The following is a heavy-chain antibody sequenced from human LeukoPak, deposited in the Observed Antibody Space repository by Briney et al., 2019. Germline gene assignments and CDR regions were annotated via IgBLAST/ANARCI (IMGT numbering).Heavy chain of an antibody. CDR1: VGSISSYY. Sequence: PSETLSLTCTVSVGSISSYYWSWIRQPAGKGLEWIGRIYTSGSTNYNPSLKSRVTMSVDTSKNQFSLKLSSVTAADTAVYYCARDRDYDSSGGFDYWGQGTLVTVSS. V-gene: IGHV4-4*07. J-gene: IGHJ4*02. CDR2: IYTSGST. CDR3: ARDRDYDSSGGFDY. D-gene: IGHD3-22*01.